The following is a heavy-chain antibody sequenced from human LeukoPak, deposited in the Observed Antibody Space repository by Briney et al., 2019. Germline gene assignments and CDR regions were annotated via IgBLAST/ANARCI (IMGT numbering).Heavy chain of an antibody. CDR3: ARELLWFGELATTFDY. D-gene: IGHD3-10*01. Sequence: ASVKVSCKASGYTFTGYYMHWVRQAPGQGLEWMGWINPNSGGTNYAQKFQGRVTMTRDTSISTAYMELSRLRSDDTAVYYCARELLWFGELATTFDYWGQGPPFTVSS. V-gene: IGHV1-2*02. J-gene: IGHJ4*02. CDR1: GYTFTGYY. CDR2: INPNSGGT.